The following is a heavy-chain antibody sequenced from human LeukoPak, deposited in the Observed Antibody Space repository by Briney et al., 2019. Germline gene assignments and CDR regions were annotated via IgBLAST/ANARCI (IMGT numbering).Heavy chain of an antibody. CDR3: AREVPARSMIVVVIAGAFDY. J-gene: IGHJ4*02. V-gene: IGHV4-39*02. CDR1: GGSIISSSFW. Sequence: SETLSLTCTVSGGSIISSSFWWGWIRQPPGKGLEWIGSIYYSGVSYYNTSLKSRVTISVDTSKNQFSLKLSSVTAADTAVYYCAREVPARSMIVVVIAGAFDYWGQGTLVTVSS. D-gene: IGHD3-22*01. CDR2: IYYSGVS.